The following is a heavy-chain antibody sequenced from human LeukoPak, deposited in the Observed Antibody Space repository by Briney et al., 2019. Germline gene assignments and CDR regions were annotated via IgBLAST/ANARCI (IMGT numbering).Heavy chain of an antibody. CDR2: IYYSGST. J-gene: IGHJ4*02. CDR3: AREDDYGDYMRFDY. V-gene: IGHV4-59*02. D-gene: IGHD4-17*01. Sequence: SETLSLTCTVSGGSVSSYYWSWIRQPPGKGLEWIGYIYYSGSTNYNPSLKSRVTISVDTSKNQFSLKLSSVTAADTAVYYCAREDDYGDYMRFDYWGQGTLVTVSS. CDR1: GGSVSSYY.